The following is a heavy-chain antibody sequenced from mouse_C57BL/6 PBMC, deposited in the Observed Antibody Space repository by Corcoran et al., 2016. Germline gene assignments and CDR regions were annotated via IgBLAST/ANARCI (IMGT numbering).Heavy chain of an antibody. D-gene: IGHD1-1*01. CDR1: GFSLSTFGMG. Sequence: QVTLKESGPGILQPSQTLSLTCSFSGFSLSTFGMGVGWIRQPSGKGLEWLAHIWWDDDKYYNPALKSRLTISKDTSKNQVFLKIANVDTAVTSTYYCARYYYGSSLYYFDYWGQGTTLTVSS. CDR2: IWWDDDK. V-gene: IGHV8-8*01. J-gene: IGHJ2*01. CDR3: ARYYYGSSLYYFDY.